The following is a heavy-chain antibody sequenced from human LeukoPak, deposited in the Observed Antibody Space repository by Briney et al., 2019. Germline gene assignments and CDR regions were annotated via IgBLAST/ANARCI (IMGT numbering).Heavy chain of an antibody. Sequence: ASVKVSCKASGYTFTSYDINWVRQATGQGLEWMGWMNPNSGNTGYAQKPQGRVTMTTDTSTSTAYMELRSLRSDDTAVYYCARRSNEGSTWGQGTLVTVSS. V-gene: IGHV1-8*02. CDR3: ARRSNEGST. J-gene: IGHJ5*02. CDR1: GYTFTSYD. CDR2: MNPNSGNT.